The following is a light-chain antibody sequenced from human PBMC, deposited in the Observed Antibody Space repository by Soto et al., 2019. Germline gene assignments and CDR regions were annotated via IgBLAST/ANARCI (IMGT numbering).Light chain of an antibody. V-gene: IGKV3-15*01. CDR3: QQYDTWPPT. CDR1: QSVNSK. Sequence: EIVMTQSPATLSVSPGEGVTLSCRASQSVNSKLAWYQQKPGQAPRVLIYDVSRRATGIPARFSGSGSGTEFTLTISSPQSEDFAVYWCQQYDTWPPTFGQGAKVEVE. CDR2: DVS. J-gene: IGKJ1*01.